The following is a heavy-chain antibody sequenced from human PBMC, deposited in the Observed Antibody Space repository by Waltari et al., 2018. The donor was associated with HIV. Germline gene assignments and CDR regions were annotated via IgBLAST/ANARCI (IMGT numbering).Heavy chain of an antibody. CDR2: INTGGSSK. CDR3: ARPRYSGYDYPTYFDY. V-gene: IGHV3-11*01. CDR1: GFTFSDYS. D-gene: IGHD5-12*01. Sequence: QVQLVEAGGGLVKPGGPLRVSVGASGFTFSDYSVRSVRQAPGKGLEWVSYINTGGSSKYYTDSVKGRFTISRDNAKNSLYLQMDNLRGEDTAVYYCARPRYSGYDYPTYFDYWGQGNLVTVSS. J-gene: IGHJ4*02.